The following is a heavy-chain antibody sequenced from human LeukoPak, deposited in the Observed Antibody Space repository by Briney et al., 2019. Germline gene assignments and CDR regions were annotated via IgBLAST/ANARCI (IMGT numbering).Heavy chain of an antibody. J-gene: IGHJ6*02. Sequence: GGSLRLSCAASGFTFDDYTMHWVRQAPGKGLEWVSLISWDGGSTYYADSVKGRFTISRDNSKNSLYLQMNSLRTEDTALYYCLRGYCSSTSCSPPGYYYYGMDVWGQGTTVTVSS. CDR2: ISWDGGST. CDR3: LRGYCSSTSCSPPGYYYYGMDV. D-gene: IGHD2-2*01. CDR1: GFTFDDYT. V-gene: IGHV3-43*01.